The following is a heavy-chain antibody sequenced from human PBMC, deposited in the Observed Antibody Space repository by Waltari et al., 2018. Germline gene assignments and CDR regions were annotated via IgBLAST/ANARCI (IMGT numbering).Heavy chain of an antibody. J-gene: IGHJ6*03. CDR1: GFTFSSYS. V-gene: IGHV3-21*01. D-gene: IGHD1-26*01. Sequence: EVQLVESGGGLVKPGGSLRLSCAASGFTFSSYSMNWVRPAPGKGLEWVSSISSSSSYIYYADSVKGRFTISRDNAKNSLYLQMNSLRAEDTAVYYCARDPELRNYYYYYMDVWGKGTTVTVSS. CDR3: ARDPELRNYYYYYMDV. CDR2: ISSSSSYI.